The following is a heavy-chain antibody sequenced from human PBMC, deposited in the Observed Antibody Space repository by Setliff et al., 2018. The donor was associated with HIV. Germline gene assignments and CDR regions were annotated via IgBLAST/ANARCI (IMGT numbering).Heavy chain of an antibody. CDR1: GFTFSGSP. CDR3: TRPQYIYDNSDSDN. V-gene: IGHV3-73*01. D-gene: IGHD3-22*01. CDR2: IKTEAEGYAT. J-gene: IGHJ4*02. Sequence: GGSLRLSCGASGFTFSGSPMHWVRQASGKGLEWVGHIKTEAEGYATAYAASVKGRFTISRDDSKNTAYLQMNSLKTEDTAIYYCTRPQYIYDNSDSDNWGQGALVTVSS.